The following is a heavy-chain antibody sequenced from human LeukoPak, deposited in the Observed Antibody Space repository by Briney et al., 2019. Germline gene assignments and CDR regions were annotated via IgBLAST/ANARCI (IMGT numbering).Heavy chain of an antibody. CDR1: GGTFSTYA. J-gene: IGHJ4*02. Sequence: SVKVSFKPSGGTFSTYAIHWVRQAPGQGLEWMGGIIPIFGTTNYAEKFQGRVTISTGESSSTAYMELSSLRSEDTAVYYCARSSPHGYDDTSGYFDSWGQGTLVTVSS. CDR2: IIPIFGTT. V-gene: IGHV1-69*05. D-gene: IGHD3-22*01. CDR3: ARSSPHGYDDTSGYFDS.